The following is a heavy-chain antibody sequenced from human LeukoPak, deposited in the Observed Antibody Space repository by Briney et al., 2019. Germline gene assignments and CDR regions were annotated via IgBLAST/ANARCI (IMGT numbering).Heavy chain of an antibody. CDR2: IYWDDDK. Sequence: SGPTLVKPTQTLTLTCTFSGFSLSTSGVGVGWIRQPPGKALEWLAIIYWDDDKRYSPSLKSRITITKDTSKNQVVLTMTNMDPVDTATYYCAHSPGLEWLYAFDYWGQGTLVTVSS. J-gene: IGHJ4*02. CDR3: AHSPGLEWLYAFDY. CDR1: GFSLSTSGVG. D-gene: IGHD3-3*01. V-gene: IGHV2-5*02.